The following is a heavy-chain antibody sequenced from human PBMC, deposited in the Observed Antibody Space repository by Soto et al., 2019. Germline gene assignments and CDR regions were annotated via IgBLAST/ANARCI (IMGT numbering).Heavy chain of an antibody. CDR3: AKGGGSYYSPFDC. J-gene: IGHJ4*02. CDR2: LSGSGIST. D-gene: IGHD1-26*01. CDR1: GFTFSTSA. V-gene: IGHV3-23*01. Sequence: PGGSLRLSCAASGFTFSTSAMSWVRQAPGRGLEWLSTLSGSGISTYYADSVKGRFTISRDNSKNTLFLQMNSLRADDTAVYYCAKGGGSYYSPFDCWGQGTLVTVSS.